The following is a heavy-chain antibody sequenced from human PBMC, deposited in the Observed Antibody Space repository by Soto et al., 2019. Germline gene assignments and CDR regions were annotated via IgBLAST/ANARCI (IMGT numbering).Heavy chain of an antibody. Sequence: QVYLVQSGGEAKKPGASVKVSCKASGYNFDSDGVTWVRQAPGQGLEWLGWIYASNGYTNYARKFQDRVIMTTDTSTRTFYMELRSLKSDGTAVYYCANRGNPLMDLWGQGTTVIVSS. CDR1: GYNFDSDG. CDR2: IYASNGYT. V-gene: IGHV1-18*01. CDR3: ANRGNPLMDL. J-gene: IGHJ6*02.